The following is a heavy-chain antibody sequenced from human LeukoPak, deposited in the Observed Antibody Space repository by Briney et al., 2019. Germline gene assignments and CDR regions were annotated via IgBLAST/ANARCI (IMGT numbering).Heavy chain of an antibody. CDR1: GYTFNYYW. D-gene: IGHD6-13*01. J-gene: IGHJ3*02. CDR2: IYPTDSDT. V-gene: IGHV5-51*01. Sequence: GESLKISCKGSGYTFNYYWIGWVRQMPGTGLEWMGIIYPTDSDTRYSPSFQGQVTISADKSISTAYLRWSSLKASDTAIYYCARTTAAAVDAFDIWGQGTVVTVSS. CDR3: ARTTAAAVDAFDI.